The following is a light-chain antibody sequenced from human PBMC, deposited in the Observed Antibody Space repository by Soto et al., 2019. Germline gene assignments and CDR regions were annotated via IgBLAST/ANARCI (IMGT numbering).Light chain of an antibody. V-gene: IGKV1-27*01. CDR3: QKTLGP. Sequence: DIQMTQSPSSLSASVGDRVTITCRASQGISNYLAWYQQKPGKVPKLLIYGASTLQTGVPSRFSGSGSGTDFNLTISRLQHEDDATYYFQKTLGPFGQGTKVEIK. J-gene: IGKJ1*01. CDR1: QGISNY. CDR2: GAS.